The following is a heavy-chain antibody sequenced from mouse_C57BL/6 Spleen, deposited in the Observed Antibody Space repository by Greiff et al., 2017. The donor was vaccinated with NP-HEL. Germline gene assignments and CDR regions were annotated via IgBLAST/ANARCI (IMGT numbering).Heavy chain of an antibody. V-gene: IGHV1-9*01. D-gene: IGHD2-4*01. J-gene: IGHJ4*01. CDR2: ILPGSGST. Sequence: VQLQQSGAELMKPGASVKLSCKATGYTFTGYWIEWVKQRPGHGLEWIGEILPGSGSTNYNEKFKGKATFTADTSSNTAYMQLSSLTTEDSAIYYCASRGYYDYDGTGYYAMDYWGQGTSVTVSS. CDR3: ASRGYYDYDGTGYYAMDY. CDR1: GYTFTGYW.